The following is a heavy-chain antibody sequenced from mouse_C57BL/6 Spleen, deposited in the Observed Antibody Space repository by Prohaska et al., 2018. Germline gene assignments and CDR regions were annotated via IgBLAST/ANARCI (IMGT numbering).Heavy chain of an antibody. CDR3: ARKGDYYDGSSTGENFDY. Sequence: QVQLQQPGAELVKPGASVKMSCKASGYTFTSYWITWVKQRPGQGLEWLGDIYPGSGSTNYNEKFKSKATLTVDTSSSTAYVQVSSLTSEDSAVYYCARKGDYYDGSSTGENFDYGGQGTTLTVSS. D-gene: IGHD1-1*01. J-gene: IGHJ2*01. V-gene: IGHV1-55*01. CDR2: IYPGSGST. CDR1: GYTFTSYW.